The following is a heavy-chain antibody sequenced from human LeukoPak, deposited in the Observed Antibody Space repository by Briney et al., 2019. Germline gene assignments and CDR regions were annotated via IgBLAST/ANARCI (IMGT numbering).Heavy chain of an antibody. Sequence: SETLSLTCTVSGDSISSYYWSWIRQPPGKGLEWIGYIYNGGITNYNPSLKSRVTIPVDTSKNQFSLKLSSVTAADTAVYYCASGGGLKGLDYWGQGTLVTVSS. CDR3: ASGGGLKGLDY. D-gene: IGHD2-15*01. J-gene: IGHJ4*02. CDR2: IYNGGIT. V-gene: IGHV4-59*08. CDR1: GDSISSYY.